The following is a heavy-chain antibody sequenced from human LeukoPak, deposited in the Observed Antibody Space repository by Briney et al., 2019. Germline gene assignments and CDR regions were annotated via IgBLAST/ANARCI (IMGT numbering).Heavy chain of an antibody. D-gene: IGHD3-3*01. CDR2: IYSGGST. J-gene: IGHJ4*02. V-gene: IGHV3-53*01. CDR1: GFTVSSNY. Sequence: PGGSLRLSCAASGFTVSSNYMSWVRQAPGKGLEWVSVIYSGGSTYYADSVKGRFTISRDNSKNTLYLQINSLRREDTAVYYCARERQNKDFWSGGDYWGQGTLVTVSS. CDR3: ARERQNKDFWSGGDY.